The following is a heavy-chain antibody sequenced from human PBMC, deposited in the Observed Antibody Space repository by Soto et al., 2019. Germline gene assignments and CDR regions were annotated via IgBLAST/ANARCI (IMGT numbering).Heavy chain of an antibody. J-gene: IGHJ6*03. V-gene: IGHV1-24*01. Sequence: WLRQAPGKGLEWMGGFDPEDGETIYAQKFQGRVTMTEDTSTDTAYMELSSLRSEVTAVYYCATRTMSYMAVWRKGSTVTVSS. CDR2: FDPEDGET. CDR3: ATRTMSYMAV.